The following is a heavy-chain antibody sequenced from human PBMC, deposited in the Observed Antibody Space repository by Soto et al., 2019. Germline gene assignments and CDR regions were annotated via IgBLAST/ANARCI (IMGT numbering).Heavy chain of an antibody. Sequence: QVQLVESGGGVVQPGRSLRLSCAASGFTFSSYGMHWVRQAPGKGLEWVAVIWYDGSNKYYADSVKGRFTISRDNSKNTMYRQMNSMRAEDTTVYYCARDHDSSGYYYYYGMDVWGQETTVTVSS. D-gene: IGHD3-22*01. V-gene: IGHV3-33*01. CDR3: ARDHDSSGYYYYYGMDV. CDR2: IWYDGSNK. CDR1: GFTFSSYG. J-gene: IGHJ6*02.